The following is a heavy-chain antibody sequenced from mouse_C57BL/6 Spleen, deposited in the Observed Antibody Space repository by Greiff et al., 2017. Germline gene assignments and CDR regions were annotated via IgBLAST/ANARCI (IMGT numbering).Heavy chain of an antibody. CDR3: ANLMVTTYYYAMDD. Sequence: VQLVESGPGLVQPSQSLSITCTVSGFSLTSYGVHWVRQSPGKGLEWLGVIWRGGSTDYNAAFMSRLSITKDNSKSQVFFKMNSLQADDTAIYYCANLMVTTYYYAMDDWGQGTSVTVSS. CDR1: GFSLTSYG. V-gene: IGHV2-5*01. J-gene: IGHJ4*01. CDR2: IWRGGST. D-gene: IGHD2-2*01.